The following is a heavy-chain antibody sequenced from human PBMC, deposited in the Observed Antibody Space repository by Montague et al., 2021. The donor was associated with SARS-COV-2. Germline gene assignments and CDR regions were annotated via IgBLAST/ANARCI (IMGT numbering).Heavy chain of an antibody. J-gene: IGHJ5*02. CDR1: GGSISGYY. V-gene: IGHV4-4*07. D-gene: IGHD4-17*01. Sequence: SETLSLTCTVAGGSISGYYWSWIRQPAGKGLEWIGRVYSGGSTNYNPSLKSRVTMSLDTSNNQFSLNQRSVTAADTALYFCARDDFGDFADWFDPWGQGTLVTVSS. CDR2: VYSGGST. CDR3: ARDDFGDFADWFDP.